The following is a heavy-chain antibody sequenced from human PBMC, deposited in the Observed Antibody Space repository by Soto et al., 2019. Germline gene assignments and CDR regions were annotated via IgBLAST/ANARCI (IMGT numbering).Heavy chain of an antibody. CDR3: ARQVGDDYFDY. Sequence: SSETLSLTCTVSGGSISSYYWSWIRQPPGKGLEWIGYIYYSGRTNYNPSLKSRVTISVDTPKNQFSLKLSSVTAADTAVYYCARQVGDDYFDYWGQGTLVTVSS. CDR1: GGSISSYY. J-gene: IGHJ4*02. CDR2: IYYSGRT. D-gene: IGHD4-17*01. V-gene: IGHV4-59*08.